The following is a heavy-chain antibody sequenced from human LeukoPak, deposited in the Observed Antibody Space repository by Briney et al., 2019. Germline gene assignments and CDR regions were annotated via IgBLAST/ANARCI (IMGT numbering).Heavy chain of an antibody. Sequence: ASVKVSCKASGYTFTSYYMHWVRQAPGQGLEWMGLINPSGGSTSYAQKFQGRVTMTRDMSTSTVYMEMSSLRSEDTAVYYCARGAYDFWSGYSYYYYYYMDVWGQGTLVTVSS. D-gene: IGHD3-3*01. CDR1: GYTFTSYY. CDR2: INPSGGST. J-gene: IGHJ6*03. V-gene: IGHV1-46*01. CDR3: ARGAYDFWSGYSYYYYYYMDV.